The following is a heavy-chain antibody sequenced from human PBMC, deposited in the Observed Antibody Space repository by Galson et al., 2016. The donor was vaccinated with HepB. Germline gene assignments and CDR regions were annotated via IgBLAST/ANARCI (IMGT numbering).Heavy chain of an antibody. J-gene: IGHJ4*02. CDR1: GFTFSSYA. CDR3: ARDPSSNDYGDYADF. V-gene: IGHV3-30-3*01. D-gene: IGHD4-17*01. CDR2: ISYDGTNK. Sequence: SLRLSCAASGFTFSSYAMHWVRRAPGKGLEWVAVISYDGTNKYYADSVKGRFTISRDISKNTMSLQMNSLRVEDTGLYYCARDPSSNDYGDYADFWGQGTLVTVS.